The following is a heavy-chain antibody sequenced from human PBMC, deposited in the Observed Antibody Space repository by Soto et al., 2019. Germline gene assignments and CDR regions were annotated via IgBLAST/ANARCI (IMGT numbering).Heavy chain of an antibody. CDR1: GGSISSINNHFSNHY. CDR3: TTQGFGGLHGLVDV. J-gene: IGHJ6*02. V-gene: IGHV4-61*01. CDR2: ISNIGFT. D-gene: IGHD3-10*01. Sequence: QVQLQESGPGLVKPSETLSLTCTVSGGSISSINNHFSNHYCSWIRLSPGKGLEWIGYISNIGFTRYNPSLKSRVCISVDTSKNQFSLKLTSVTDADTAVYDGTTQGFGGLHGLVDVGGQGTTVTVSS.